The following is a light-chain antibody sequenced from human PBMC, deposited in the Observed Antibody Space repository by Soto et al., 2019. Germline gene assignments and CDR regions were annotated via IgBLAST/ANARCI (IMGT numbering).Light chain of an antibody. CDR1: QSVNSR. J-gene: IGKJ1*01. CDR2: GAS. Sequence: EIVLTQSPGTLSLSPGERATLSCRASQSVNSRLAWYQQKPGQAPRLLIYGASSRATGVPDRFSGSGSGTDFTLTISRLEPEDFAVYYCQQYGSSPWTFGQGTKVDI. V-gene: IGKV3-20*01. CDR3: QQYGSSPWT.